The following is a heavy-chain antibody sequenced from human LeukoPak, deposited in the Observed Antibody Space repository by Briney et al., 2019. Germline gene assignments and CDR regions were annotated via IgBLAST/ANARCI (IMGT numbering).Heavy chain of an antibody. V-gene: IGHV4-59*08. J-gene: IGHJ4*02. CDR2: VSSSGST. D-gene: IGHD6-13*01. Sequence: PSEALSVTCTVPRGSISPYYWSWIRQPPGKGLEWIGYVSSSGSTHYNPSLKSRVTISVDRSKNQLSLKLSSVTAADTAVYCCARLVSSSLDYWGQGALVTVSS. CDR3: ARLVSSSLDY. CDR1: RGSISPYY.